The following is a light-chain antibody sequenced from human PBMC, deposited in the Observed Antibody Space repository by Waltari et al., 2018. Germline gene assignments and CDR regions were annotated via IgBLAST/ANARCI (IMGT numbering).Light chain of an antibody. V-gene: IGLV4-69*01. Sequence: QLALTQSPSASASLGASVKLTCTLSSGHSSYAIAWHQQRPEKGPRYLMTLSSDGSPTTGDGIPDRFSGSSSGAERFLTISSLQSDDEANYYCQTWATGIRVFGGGTKLTVL. CDR2: LSSDGSP. CDR3: QTWATGIRV. CDR1: SGHSSYA. J-gene: IGLJ3*02.